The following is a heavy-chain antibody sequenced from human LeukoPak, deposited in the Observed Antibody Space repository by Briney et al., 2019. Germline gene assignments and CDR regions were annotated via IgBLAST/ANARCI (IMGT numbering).Heavy chain of an antibody. CDR2: ITARGDGT. CDR1: EFTFSNYV. Sequence: GGSLRLSCVASEFTFSNYVMSWVRQAPGKGLEWVSAITARGDGTNYADSVRGRFTISRDNSKNTLYLHLSSLRVEDTAVYYCAKEGTVTSFVWVDVWGQGTTVTVSS. CDR3: AKEGTVTSFVWVDV. D-gene: IGHD4-17*01. V-gene: IGHV3-23*01. J-gene: IGHJ6*02.